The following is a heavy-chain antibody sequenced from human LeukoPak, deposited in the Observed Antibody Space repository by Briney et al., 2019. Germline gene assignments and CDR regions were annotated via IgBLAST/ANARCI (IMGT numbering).Heavy chain of an antibody. V-gene: IGHV4-34*01. CDR3: ARGNNRDRLAS. CDR2: INPSGGT. Sequence: PSETLSLTCAVSGGSFSGCYWNWIRQPPGNGLEWIGEINPSGGTNYSPSLKSRVTISVNTSTNQFSLKVTPVTAADTAVYYCARGNNRDRLASWGQGTLVTVSS. CDR1: GGSFSGCY. D-gene: IGHD3-16*01. J-gene: IGHJ4*02.